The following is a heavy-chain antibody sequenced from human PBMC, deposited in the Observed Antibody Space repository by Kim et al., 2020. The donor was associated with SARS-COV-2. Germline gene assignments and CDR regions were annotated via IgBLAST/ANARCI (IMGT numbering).Heavy chain of an antibody. D-gene: IGHD6-13*01. Sequence: STPTLESRVTISVDTSKNQFSLKLSSVTAADTAVYYCARVLGSSSNLDYWGQGTLVTVSS. J-gene: IGHJ4*02. CDR3: ARVLGSSSNLDY. V-gene: IGHV4-59*01.